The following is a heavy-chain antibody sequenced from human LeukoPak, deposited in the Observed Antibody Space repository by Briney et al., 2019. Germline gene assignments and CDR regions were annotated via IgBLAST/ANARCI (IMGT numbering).Heavy chain of an antibody. CDR3: ARHPCTSSCRGGFDY. Sequence: SETLSLTCTVSGGSISSYYWSWIRQPAGKGLEWIGRIYTSGSTNYNPSLKSRVTISVDTSKNQFSLKLSSVTAADTAVYYCARHPCTSSCRGGFDYWGQGTLVTVSS. V-gene: IGHV4-4*07. CDR1: GGSISSYY. J-gene: IGHJ4*02. D-gene: IGHD2-2*01. CDR2: IYTSGST.